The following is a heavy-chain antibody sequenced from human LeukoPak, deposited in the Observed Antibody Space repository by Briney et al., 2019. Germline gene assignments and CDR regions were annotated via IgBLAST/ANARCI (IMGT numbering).Heavy chain of an antibody. V-gene: IGHV1-18*01. CDR2: ISAYNGNT. Sequence: ASVKVSCKASGYTFTSYGISWVRQAPGQGLDWMGWISAYNGNTNYAQKLQGRVTMTTDTSTSTAYMELRSLRSDDTAVYYCARQPTGGRNYAGYYYMDVWGKGTTVTVSS. J-gene: IGHJ6*03. CDR1: GYTFTSYG. CDR3: ARQPTGGRNYAGYYYMDV. D-gene: IGHD1-7*01.